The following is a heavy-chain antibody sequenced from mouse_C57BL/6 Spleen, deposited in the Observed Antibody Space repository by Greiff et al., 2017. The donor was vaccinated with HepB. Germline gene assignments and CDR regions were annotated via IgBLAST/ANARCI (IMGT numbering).Heavy chain of an antibody. CDR1: GYTFTDYY. V-gene: IGHV1-19*01. J-gene: IGHJ2*01. CDR2: INPYNGGT. Sequence: EVKLQQSGPVLVKPGASVKMSCKASGYTFTDYYMNWVKQSHGKSLEWIGVINPYNGGTSYNQKFKGKATLTVDKSSSTAYMELNSLTSEDSAVYYWSRSPYYDYEGYWGQGTTLTVSS. CDR3: SRSPYYDYEGY. D-gene: IGHD2-4*01.